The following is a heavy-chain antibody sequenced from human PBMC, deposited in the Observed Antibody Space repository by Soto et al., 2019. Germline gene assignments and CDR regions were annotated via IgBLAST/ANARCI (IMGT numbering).Heavy chain of an antibody. D-gene: IGHD6-6*01. CDR3: ARSLSTIGGRPDS. V-gene: IGHV1-2*02. CDR2: INPNSGDT. Sequence: QVQLVQSGAGVKKPGASVKVSCKASGYTFTGYYMHWVRQAPGQGLEWMGWINPNSGDTKYAQKFQGRVTMTRDTSTRTAYMEVSRLTSDDTAVYYCARSLSTIGGRPDSWGQGTLVTVSS. CDR1: GYTFTGYY. J-gene: IGHJ4*02.